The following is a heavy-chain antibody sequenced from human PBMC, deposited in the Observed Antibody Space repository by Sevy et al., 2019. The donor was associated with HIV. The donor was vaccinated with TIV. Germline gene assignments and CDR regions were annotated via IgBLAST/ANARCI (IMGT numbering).Heavy chain of an antibody. Sequence: GGSLRLSCAASGFTFSSYAMSWVRQAPGKGLEWVSAISGSGGSTYYADSVKGRFTICRDNSKNTVYLQMNSLRAEDSGAYYCARPNEPAYYYDSSGVDYWGQGTLVTVSS. J-gene: IGHJ4*02. V-gene: IGHV3-23*01. D-gene: IGHD3-22*01. CDR2: ISGSGGST. CDR3: ARPNEPAYYYDSSGVDY. CDR1: GFTFSSYA.